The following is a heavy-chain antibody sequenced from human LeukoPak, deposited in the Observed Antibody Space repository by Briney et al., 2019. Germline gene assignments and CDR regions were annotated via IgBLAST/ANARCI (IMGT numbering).Heavy chain of an antibody. Sequence: SETLSLTCTVSGGSISSGSHYWSWIRQPAGKGLEWIGRIYTSGSTNYNPSLKGRVTISVDTSKNQFSLKLSSVTAADTAVYYCAREQPYCGGDCYSDYWGQGTLVTVSS. CDR2: IYTSGST. CDR1: GGSISSGSHY. D-gene: IGHD2-21*02. J-gene: IGHJ4*02. CDR3: AREQPYCGGDCYSDY. V-gene: IGHV4-61*02.